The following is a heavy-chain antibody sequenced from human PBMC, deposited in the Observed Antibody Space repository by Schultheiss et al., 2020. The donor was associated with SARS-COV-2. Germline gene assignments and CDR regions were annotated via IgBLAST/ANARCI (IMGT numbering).Heavy chain of an antibody. D-gene: IGHD5-18*01. CDR1: GFTFSSYS. CDR2: ISSSSSTI. CDR3: ARVEVVPAAMWIHDAFDI. J-gene: IGHJ3*02. V-gene: IGHV3-48*01. Sequence: GGSLRLSCAASGFTFSSYSMNWVRQAPGKGLEWVSYISSSSSTIYYADSVKGRFTISRDNAKNSLYLQMNSLRAEDTAVYYCARVEVVPAAMWIHDAFDIWGRGTMVTVSS.